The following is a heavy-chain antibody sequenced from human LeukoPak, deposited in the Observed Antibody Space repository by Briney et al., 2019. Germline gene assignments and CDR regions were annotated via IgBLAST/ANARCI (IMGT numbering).Heavy chain of an antibody. J-gene: IGHJ4*02. CDR3: AKAPGSYSSFFDY. V-gene: IGHV3-30*18. Sequence: GRSLRLSCAASGFTFSSYGMHWVRQAPGKGLEGVAVISYDGSNKYYADSVKGRFTISRDNSKNTLYLQMNSLRAEDTAVYYCAKAPGSYSSFFDYWGQGTLVTVSS. CDR2: ISYDGSNK. CDR1: GFTFSSYG. D-gene: IGHD1-26*01.